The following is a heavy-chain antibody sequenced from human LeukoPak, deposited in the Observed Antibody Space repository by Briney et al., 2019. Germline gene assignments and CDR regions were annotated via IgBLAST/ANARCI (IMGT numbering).Heavy chain of an antibody. D-gene: IGHD3-22*01. CDR2: INPNSGGT. Sequence: ASVKVSCKASGYTFTGFYMHWVRQAPGQGLEWMGWINPNSGGTKYAQMFQGRVTMTRDTSISTAYMELSRLRSDDTAVYYCARESGTYYYDSSGYYYLDYWGQGTLVTVSS. J-gene: IGHJ4*02. CDR1: GYTFTGFY. V-gene: IGHV1-2*02. CDR3: ARESGTYYYDSSGYYYLDY.